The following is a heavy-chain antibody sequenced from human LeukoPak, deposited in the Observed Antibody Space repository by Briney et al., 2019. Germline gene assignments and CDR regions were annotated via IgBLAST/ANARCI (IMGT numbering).Heavy chain of an antibody. V-gene: IGHV4-4*09. Sequence: SETLSLTCTVSGGSISSYYWSWIRQPPGKGPEWIGYIYTSGSTNYNPSLKSRVTISVDTSKNQFSLKLSSVTAADTAVYYCARHGPSLHYYYYMDVWGKGTTVTVSS. J-gene: IGHJ6*03. CDR2: IYTSGST. CDR3: ARHGPSLHYYYYMDV. D-gene: IGHD5-24*01. CDR1: GGSISSYY.